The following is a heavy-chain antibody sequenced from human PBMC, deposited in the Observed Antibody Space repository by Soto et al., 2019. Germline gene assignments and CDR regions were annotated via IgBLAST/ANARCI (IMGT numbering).Heavy chain of an antibody. D-gene: IGHD2-15*01. CDR3: ARTCRSGGSCYHEY. CDR2: VSVYNDDT. CDR1: GYTFSSFG. Sequence: ASVKVSCKASGYTFSSFGINWVRQAPGQGLEWVGWVSVYNDDTKYAQNFQGRVSLTADTSTSTTYMEVGRLRSDDTAVYYCARTCRSGGSCYHEYWGEGTLVTVSS. V-gene: IGHV1-18*01. J-gene: IGHJ4*02.